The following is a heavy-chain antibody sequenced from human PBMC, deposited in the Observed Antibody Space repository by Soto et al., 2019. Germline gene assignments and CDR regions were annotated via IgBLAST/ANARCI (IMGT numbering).Heavy chain of an antibody. CDR2: INPNSGGT. Sequence: ASVKVSCKASGYTFTGYYMHWVRQAPGQGLEWMGWINPNSGGTNYAQKFQGWVTMTRDTSISTAYMELSRLRSDDTAVYYCARSDFWSGAYYYYGMDVWGQGTTVTVSS. CDR1: GYTFTGYY. J-gene: IGHJ6*02. CDR3: ARSDFWSGAYYYYGMDV. D-gene: IGHD3-3*01. V-gene: IGHV1-2*04.